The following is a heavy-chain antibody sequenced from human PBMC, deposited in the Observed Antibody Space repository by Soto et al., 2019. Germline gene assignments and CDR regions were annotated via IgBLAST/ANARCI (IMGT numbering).Heavy chain of an antibody. CDR2: TSGSGGTT. V-gene: IGHV3-23*01. Sequence: GGSLRLSCEASGFSFSDHGMSWVRQAPGKGLEWVSVTSGSGGTTYYVDSVKGRFTISRDNSKNTLYLQMNSLRVEDTAVYYCAKTSKTTILTVYDVWGQGTTVTVSS. D-gene: IGHD3-9*01. CDR3: AKTSKTTILTVYDV. J-gene: IGHJ6*02. CDR1: GFSFSDHG.